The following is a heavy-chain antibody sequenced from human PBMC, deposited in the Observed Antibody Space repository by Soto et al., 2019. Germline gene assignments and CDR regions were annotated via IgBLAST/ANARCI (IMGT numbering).Heavy chain of an antibody. V-gene: IGHV4-61*05. Sequence: PSETLSLTCTVSGGSISSGNYYWSWIRQPPRKGLEWIGVIYHIGTTNYNPSLRSRVTISVDKSNNQFSLKLKYVTAADTAVYYCATLPPRIEVTVLPIPTWGQGTLVTVSS. D-gene: IGHD2-15*01. CDR2: IYHIGTT. CDR3: ATLPPRIEVTVLPIPT. CDR1: GGSISSGNYY. J-gene: IGHJ5*02.